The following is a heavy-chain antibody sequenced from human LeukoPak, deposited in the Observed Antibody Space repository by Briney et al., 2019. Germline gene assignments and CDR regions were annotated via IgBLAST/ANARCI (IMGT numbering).Heavy chain of an antibody. Sequence: GGSLRLSCAASGFTFSNYSMNWVRQAPGKGLEWVSCITSSRSYIYYADSVKGRFTISRDNAKNSLYLQMNSLRAEDTAVYYCARDLSGVTGYTYGRGIDYWGQGTLVTVSS. CDR1: GFTFSNYS. J-gene: IGHJ4*02. CDR2: ITSSRSYI. CDR3: ARDLSGVTGYTYGRGIDY. V-gene: IGHV3-21*01. D-gene: IGHD5-18*01.